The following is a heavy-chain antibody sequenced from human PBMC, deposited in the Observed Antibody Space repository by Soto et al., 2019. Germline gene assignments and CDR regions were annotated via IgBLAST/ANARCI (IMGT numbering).Heavy chain of an antibody. Sequence: QVQLQEPGPGLVKPSETLSLTCTVSGGSISGYYWSWIRQPPGKGLELVGSLFYGGTTQYNPALQQRLTTSLHTSKKHLSLKRRPVTAADTAVYYCARHRGPAPVYWGQGTLVTASS. V-gene: IGHV4-39*01. CDR2: LFYGGTT. CDR3: ARHRGPAPVY. D-gene: IGHD3-10*01. CDR1: GGSISGYY. J-gene: IGHJ4*02.